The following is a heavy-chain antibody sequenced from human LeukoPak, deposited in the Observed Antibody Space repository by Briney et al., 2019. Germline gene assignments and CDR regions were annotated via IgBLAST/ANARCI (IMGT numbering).Heavy chain of an antibody. J-gene: IGHJ5*02. V-gene: IGHV1-46*01. CDR1: GYTFTSYY. CDR3: ARGLQLGNNWFDP. D-gene: IGHD7-27*01. CDR2: INPSGAT. Sequence: GASVKVSCKASGYTFTSYYMHWVRQAPGQGHEWMGIINPSGATDYAQKFQGRVTMTRDTSTSTVYMELSSLRSEDTAVYYCARGLQLGNNWFDPWGQGTLVTVSS.